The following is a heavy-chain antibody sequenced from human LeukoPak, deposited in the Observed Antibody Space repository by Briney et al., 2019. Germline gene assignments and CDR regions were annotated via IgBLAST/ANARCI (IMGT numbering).Heavy chain of an antibody. Sequence: PGGSLRLSCAASGFTVSSNYMSWVRQAPGKGLEWVSVIYSGGSTYYADSVKGRFTISRDNSKNTLYLQMNSLRAEDTAMYYCARGYYYDRYRVNAETHWGQGTLVTVSS. CDR1: GFTVSSNY. V-gene: IGHV3-66*01. CDR3: ARGYYYDRYRVNAETH. J-gene: IGHJ1*01. D-gene: IGHD3-22*01. CDR2: IYSGGST.